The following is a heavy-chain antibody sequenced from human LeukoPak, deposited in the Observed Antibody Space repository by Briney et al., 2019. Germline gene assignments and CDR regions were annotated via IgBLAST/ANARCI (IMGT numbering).Heavy chain of an antibody. CDR2: INAGNGNT. Sequence: GASVKVSCKASGYTFTSYAMHWVRQAPGQRLEWMGWINAGNGNTKYSQKFQGRVTITRDTSASTAYMELSSLRSEDTAVYYCARDGPYYYDSSGYYPADDAFDIWGQGTMVTVSS. V-gene: IGHV1-3*01. CDR3: ARDGPYYYDSSGYYPADDAFDI. J-gene: IGHJ3*02. D-gene: IGHD3-22*01. CDR1: GYTFTSYA.